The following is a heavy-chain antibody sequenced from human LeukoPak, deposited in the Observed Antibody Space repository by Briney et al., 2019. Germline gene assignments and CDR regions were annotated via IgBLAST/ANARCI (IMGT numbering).Heavy chain of an antibody. CDR3: AKESPYESRGERKYYFDY. J-gene: IGHJ4*02. V-gene: IGHV3-23*01. CDR1: GFTFSNYA. CDR2: LSGSDGRT. D-gene: IGHD3-22*01. Sequence: AGGSLRLSCAAYGFTFSNYAMSWVRQAPGKGLEWVSALSGSDGRTFYADSVKGRFTISRDNSKNMLYLQMNSLRAEDTALYYCAKESPYESRGERKYYFDYWGRGTVVIVSS.